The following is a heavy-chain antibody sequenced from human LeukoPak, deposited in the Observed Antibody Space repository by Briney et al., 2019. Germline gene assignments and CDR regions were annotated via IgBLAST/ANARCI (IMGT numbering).Heavy chain of an antibody. J-gene: IGHJ4*02. Sequence: SETLSLTCAVYGGSFSGYYWSWIRQPSGKGLEWIGEINHSGSTNYNPSLKSRVTISVDTSKNQFSLKLSSVTAADTAVYYCAREIYGDYDYWGQGTLVTVSS. V-gene: IGHV4-34*01. CDR2: INHSGST. CDR3: AREIYGDYDY. CDR1: GGSFSGYY. D-gene: IGHD4-17*01.